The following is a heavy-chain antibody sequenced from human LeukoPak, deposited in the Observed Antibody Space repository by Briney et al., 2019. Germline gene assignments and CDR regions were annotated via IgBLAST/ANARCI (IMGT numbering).Heavy chain of an antibody. V-gene: IGHV3-48*03. D-gene: IGHD2-15*01. J-gene: IGHJ4*02. CDR2: ISSSGSTI. Sequence: GGSLRLSCAASGFTFSSYEMNWVRRAPGKGLEWVSYISSSGSTIYYADSVKGRFTISRDNAKNSLCLQMNSLRAEDTAVYYCARRRIWLDYWGQGTLVTVSS. CDR1: GFTFSSYE. CDR3: ARRRIWLDY.